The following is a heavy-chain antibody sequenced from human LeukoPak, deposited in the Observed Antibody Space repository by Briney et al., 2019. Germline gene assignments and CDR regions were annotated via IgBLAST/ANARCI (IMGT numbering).Heavy chain of an antibody. CDR2: IKQDGSEK. CDR1: GFTFSSYW. J-gene: IGHJ3*02. D-gene: IGHD3-22*01. CDR3: AREADSPNAFDI. Sequence: PGGSLRLSCAASGFTFSSYWMSWVRQAPGKGLEWVANIKQDGSEKCYVDPVKGRFTISRDNAKNSLYLQMNSLRAEDTAVYYCAREADSPNAFDIWGQGTMVTVSS. V-gene: IGHV3-7*01.